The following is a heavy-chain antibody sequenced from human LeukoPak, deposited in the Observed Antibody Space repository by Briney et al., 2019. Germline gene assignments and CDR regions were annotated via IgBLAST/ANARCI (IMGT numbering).Heavy chain of an antibody. Sequence: SETLSLTCAVSGGSISSGGYSWSWIRQPPGKGLEWIGYIYHSGSTYYNPSLKSRVTISVDGSKNQFSLKLSSVTAADTAVYYCARVASRRSYYFDYWGQGTLVTVSS. CDR1: GGSISSGGYS. J-gene: IGHJ4*02. CDR2: IYHSGST. V-gene: IGHV4-30-2*01. CDR3: ARVASRRSYYFDY. D-gene: IGHD2-15*01.